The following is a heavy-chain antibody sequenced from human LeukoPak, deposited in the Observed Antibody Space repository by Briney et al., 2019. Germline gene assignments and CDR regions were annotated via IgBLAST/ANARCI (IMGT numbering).Heavy chain of an antibody. J-gene: IGHJ5*02. CDR1: GYTFTGYY. CDR2: IIPIFGTA. V-gene: IGHV1-69*05. Sequence: GASVKVSCKASGYTFTGYYMHWVRQAPGQGLEWMGGIIPIFGTANYAQKFQGRVTITTDESTSTAYMELSSLRSEDTAVYYCARKLDSSGWHNWFDPWGQGTLVTVSS. CDR3: ARKLDSSGWHNWFDP. D-gene: IGHD6-19*01.